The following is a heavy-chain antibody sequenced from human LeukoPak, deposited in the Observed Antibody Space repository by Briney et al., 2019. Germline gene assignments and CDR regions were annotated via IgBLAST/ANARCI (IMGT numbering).Heavy chain of an antibody. CDR2: IWYDGSNK. V-gene: IGHV3-33*06. J-gene: IGHJ4*02. CDR1: GFTFSSYG. Sequence: GGSLRLSCAASGFTFSSYGMHWVRQAPGKGLEWVAVIWYDGSNKYYADSVKGRFTISRDNSKNTLYLQMNSLRAEDTAVYYCAKEDTRIAARPFDYWGQGTLVTVSS. CDR3: AKEDTRIAARPFDY. D-gene: IGHD6-6*01.